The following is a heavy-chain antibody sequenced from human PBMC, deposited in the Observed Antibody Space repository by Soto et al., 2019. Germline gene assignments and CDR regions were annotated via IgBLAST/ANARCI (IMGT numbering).Heavy chain of an antibody. V-gene: IGHV4-4*07. J-gene: IGHJ5*02. CDR1: GASISGFY. CDR3: VRDGTKTLRDWFAP. Sequence: KPSETLSLTCTVSGASISGFYWSWIRKSAGKGLEWIGRIYATGTTDYNPSLKSRVMMSVDTSKKQFSLKLRSVTAADTAVYYCVRDGTKTLRDWFAPWGQGISVTVSS. CDR2: IYATGTT. D-gene: IGHD1-1*01.